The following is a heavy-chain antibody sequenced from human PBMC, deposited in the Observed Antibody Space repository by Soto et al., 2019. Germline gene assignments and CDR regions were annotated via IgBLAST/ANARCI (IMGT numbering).Heavy chain of an antibody. Sequence: GGSLRLSCAASGLSFSDSAMHWVRQAPGKGLEWVALTSSDDNHKYYADSVKGRFTISRDNSNNTLFLQMDSLRPDDTAKYYCASASGPPGYFFAFWGQGALVTVSS. J-gene: IGHJ4*02. CDR3: ASASGPPGYFFAF. CDR2: TSSDDNHK. V-gene: IGHV3-30-3*01. D-gene: IGHD3-10*01. CDR1: GLSFSDSA.